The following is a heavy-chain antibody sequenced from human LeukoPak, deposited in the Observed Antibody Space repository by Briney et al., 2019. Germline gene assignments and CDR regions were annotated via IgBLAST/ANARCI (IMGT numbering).Heavy chain of an antibody. D-gene: IGHD1/OR15-1a*01. V-gene: IGHV3-66*01. CDR1: GSSVTTSY. CDR2: IYSGGST. Sequence: GGPLRLSCAASGSSVTTSYLSWVRQAPGKGLEWVSLIYSGGSTYYADSVKGRFSISRDKSKNTLYLQINSLRADDTAVYYCARASTDNWYNYFDLWGQGTLVTVSS. J-gene: IGHJ4*02. CDR3: ARASTDNWYNYFDL.